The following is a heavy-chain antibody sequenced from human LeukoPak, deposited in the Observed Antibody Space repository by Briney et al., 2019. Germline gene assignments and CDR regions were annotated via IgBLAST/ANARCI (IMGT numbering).Heavy chain of an antibody. CDR2: ISGNGVSI. CDR1: GFTFSIYA. V-gene: IGHV3-64D*06. J-gene: IGHJ1*01. CDR3: VGDGRDGYNIYFHH. D-gene: IGHD5-24*01. Sequence: GGSLRLSCSASGFTFSIYAMHWVRQAPGKGLQYVSVISGNGVSISYADSVKGRFTISRDNSKNTVYLQMSSLRAEDTAVYYCVGDGRDGYNIYFHHWGQGTLVTVSS.